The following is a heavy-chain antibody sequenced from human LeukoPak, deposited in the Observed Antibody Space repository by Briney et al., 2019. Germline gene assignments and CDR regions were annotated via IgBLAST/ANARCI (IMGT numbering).Heavy chain of an antibody. CDR2: ISGSGGST. D-gene: IGHD3-9*01. V-gene: IGHV3-23*01. J-gene: IGHJ5*02. CDR3: AKDSQALRYFDWPPGA. CDR1: GFTFSSYA. Sequence: GGSLRLSCAASGFTFSSYAMSWVRQAPGKVLEWVSAISGSGGSTYYADSVKGRFTISRDNSKNTLYLQMNSLRAEDTAVYYCAKDSQALRYFDWPPGAWGQGTLVTVSS.